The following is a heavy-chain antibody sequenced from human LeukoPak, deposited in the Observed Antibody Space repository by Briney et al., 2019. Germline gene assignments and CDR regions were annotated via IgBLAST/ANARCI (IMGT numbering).Heavy chain of an antibody. D-gene: IGHD3-22*01. CDR1: GGSISNYC. V-gene: IGHV4-59*01. CDR2: IYYSGST. Sequence: SETLSLTCTVSGGSISNYCLNWIRQPPGKGLEWIGYIYYSGSTNYNPSLKSRVTISVDTSKNQFSLKLSSVTAADTAVYYCASYYYDSSGYYWFDPWGQGTLVTVSS. J-gene: IGHJ5*02. CDR3: ASYYYDSSGYYWFDP.